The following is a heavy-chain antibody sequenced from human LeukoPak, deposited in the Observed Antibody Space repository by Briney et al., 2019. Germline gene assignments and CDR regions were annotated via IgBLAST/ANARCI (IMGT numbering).Heavy chain of an antibody. J-gene: IGHJ4*02. V-gene: IGHV4-61*01. CDR1: GGSISSGSYY. Sequence: PSQTLSLTCTVSGGSISSGSYYWSWIRQPPGKGLEWIGYIYYSGSTNYNPSLKSRVTISVDTSKNQFSLKLSSVTAADTAVYYCARDPSDRVPAHWGQGTLVTVSS. CDR2: IYYSGST. CDR3: ARDPSDRVPAH. D-gene: IGHD3-16*02.